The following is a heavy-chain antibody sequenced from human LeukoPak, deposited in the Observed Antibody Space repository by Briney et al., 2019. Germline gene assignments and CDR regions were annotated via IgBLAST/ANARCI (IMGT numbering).Heavy chain of an antibody. Sequence: GGSLRLSCAASGFTFSSYAMIWVRQAPGKGLEWVSYISSTGTSIYYADSVKGRFTISRDNAKNSLYLQMNSMRAEDTAVYYCARDDGDNAYDYWGQGTLVTVSS. CDR2: ISSTGTSI. V-gene: IGHV3-48*01. CDR1: GFTFSSYA. D-gene: IGHD4-17*01. CDR3: ARDDGDNAYDY. J-gene: IGHJ4*02.